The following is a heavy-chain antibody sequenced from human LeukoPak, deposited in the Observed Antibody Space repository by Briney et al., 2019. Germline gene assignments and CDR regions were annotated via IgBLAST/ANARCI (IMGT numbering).Heavy chain of an antibody. V-gene: IGHV3-7*03. D-gene: IGHD3-22*01. CDR2: INQDGSEK. CDR1: GFTFDDYW. J-gene: IGHJ4*02. Sequence: GGSLRLSCGASGFTFDDYWMSWVRQAPGQGLEWVANINQDGSEKYYLDSAKGRFTISRDNARNSLYLQMNSLRAEDTAVYYCATRYYYDSSGYYGRGSVAPIDYWGQGTLVTVSS. CDR3: ATRYYYDSSGYYGRGSVAPIDY.